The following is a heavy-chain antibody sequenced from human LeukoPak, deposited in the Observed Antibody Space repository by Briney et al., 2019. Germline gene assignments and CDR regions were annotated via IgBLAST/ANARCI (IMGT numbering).Heavy chain of an antibody. CDR2: IRYDESNK. CDR3: AKGSTTKVSDAFDI. V-gene: IGHV3-30*02. Sequence: TGGSLRLSCEASGFTFSNYGMHWVRQAPGKGLEWVAFIRYDESNKYYADSVKGRFTISRDNSKNTLYLQMNSLRAEDTAVYYCAKGSTTKVSDAFDIWGQGTMVTVSS. CDR1: GFTFSNYG. J-gene: IGHJ3*02. D-gene: IGHD1-14*01.